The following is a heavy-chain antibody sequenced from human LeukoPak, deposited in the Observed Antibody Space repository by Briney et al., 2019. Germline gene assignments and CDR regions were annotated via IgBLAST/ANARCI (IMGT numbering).Heavy chain of an antibody. CDR3: ARPYDSSGSTLDY. CDR1: GYSFTSYW. Sequence: GESLKISCKGSGYSFTSYWIGWVRQMPGKGLEWMGIIYPGDSGTRYSPSFQGQVTISADKSISTAYLQWSSLKASDTAMYYCARPYDSSGSTLDYWGQGTLVTVSS. V-gene: IGHV5-51*01. J-gene: IGHJ4*02. D-gene: IGHD3-22*01. CDR2: IYPGDSGT.